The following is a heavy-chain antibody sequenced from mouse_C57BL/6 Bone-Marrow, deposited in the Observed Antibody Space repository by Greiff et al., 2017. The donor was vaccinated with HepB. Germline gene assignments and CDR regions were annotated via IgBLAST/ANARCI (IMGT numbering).Heavy chain of an antibody. V-gene: IGHV1-50*01. CDR3: ATRDYYGSSPFAY. Sequence: VQLQQPGAELVKPGASVKLSCKASGYTFTSYWMQWVKQRPGQGLEWIGEIDPSDSYTNYNQKFKGKATLTVDTSSSTAYMQLSSLTSEDSAVFYCATRDYYGSSPFAYWGQGTLVTVSA. CDR1: GYTFTSYW. CDR2: IDPSDSYT. D-gene: IGHD1-1*01. J-gene: IGHJ3*01.